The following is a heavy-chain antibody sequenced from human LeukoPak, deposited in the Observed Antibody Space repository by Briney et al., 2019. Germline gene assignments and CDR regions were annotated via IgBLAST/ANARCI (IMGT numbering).Heavy chain of an antibody. CDR3: ARRYSGSYGLYSHHSMDV. V-gene: IGHV4-59*01. D-gene: IGHD1-26*01. Sequence: PSETLSLTCTVSGVTISSYYWSWIRQPPGKGLEWIGYIYYSGGTNYNPSLKSRVTISVDTSKHQFPLKLSSATAAAKAVYYCARRYSGSYGLYSHHSMDVWGKGTTVTISS. CDR2: IYYSGGT. J-gene: IGHJ6*03. CDR1: GVTISSYY.